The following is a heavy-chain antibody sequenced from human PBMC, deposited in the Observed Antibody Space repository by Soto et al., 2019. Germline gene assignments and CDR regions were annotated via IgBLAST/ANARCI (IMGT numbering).Heavy chain of an antibody. Sequence: QVQLVESGGGVVQPGRSLRLSCAVSGFTFSSSGMHWVRQAPGKGLEWVAVIWYDGRNKYYADSVKGRFTISRDNSKNTLYLQMNSLRAEDTAVYYCARDERPHSSWVDYWGRGTLVTVSS. CDR2: IWYDGRNK. J-gene: IGHJ4*02. V-gene: IGHV3-33*01. D-gene: IGHD6-13*01. CDR1: GFTFSSSG. CDR3: ARDERPHSSWVDY.